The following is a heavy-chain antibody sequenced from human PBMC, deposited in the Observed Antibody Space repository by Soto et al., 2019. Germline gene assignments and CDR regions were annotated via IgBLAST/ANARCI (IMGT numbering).Heavy chain of an antibody. V-gene: IGHV3-74*01. CDR3: ARGGLGTYLLDY. Sequence: EVQLLESGGGLVQPGGSLRRSCAASGVTFISYWMHWFRQAPGKVLVWVSRIKGDESSTSYADSVKGRFTISRDNAQNTLYLQMNSLRAVETAVYYGARGGLGTYLLDYCGQGTLVTVSS. J-gene: IGHJ4*02. CDR2: IKGDESST. D-gene: IGHD3-16*01. CDR1: GVTFISYW.